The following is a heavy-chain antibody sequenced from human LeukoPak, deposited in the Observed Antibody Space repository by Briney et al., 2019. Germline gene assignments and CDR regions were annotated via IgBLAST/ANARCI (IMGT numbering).Heavy chain of an antibody. J-gene: IGHJ4*02. CDR3: ARDWFHAIDY. Sequence: QTGGSLRLSCAASGFSFSTTWMHWVRQPPGQGLVWVARITSDGTSTSYAESVKGRFTISRDNAKNTLYLRMSSLRAEDTALYYCARDWFHAIDYWGQGTLVTVSS. D-gene: IGHD2/OR15-2a*01. CDR2: ITSDGTST. CDR1: GFSFSTTW. V-gene: IGHV3-74*03.